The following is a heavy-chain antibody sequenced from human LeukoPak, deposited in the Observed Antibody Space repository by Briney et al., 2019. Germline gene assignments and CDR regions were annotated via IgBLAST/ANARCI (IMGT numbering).Heavy chain of an antibody. CDR2: ISSSSSYI. J-gene: IGHJ4*02. Sequence: GGSLRLSRAASGFTFSSYSMNWVRQAPGKGLEWVSSISSSSSYIYYADSVKGRFTISRDNAKNSLYLQMNSLRAEDTAVYYCARLYDGSAYHADHFDYWGRGTLVIVSS. D-gene: IGHD3-22*01. V-gene: IGHV3-21*01. CDR3: ARLYDGSAYHADHFDY. CDR1: GFTFSSYS.